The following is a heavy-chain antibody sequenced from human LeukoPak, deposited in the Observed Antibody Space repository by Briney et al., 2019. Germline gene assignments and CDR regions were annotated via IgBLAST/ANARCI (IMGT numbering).Heavy chain of an antibody. CDR3: LYGAGTNYYYYGMDV. CDR2: IIPIFGTA. CDR1: GGTFSSYA. Sequence: VASVKVSCKASGGTFSSYAISWVRQAPGQGLEWMGGIIPIFGTADYAQKFQGRVTITADKSTSTAYMDMSSLKSEDTAVYYCLYGAGTNYYYYGMDVWGKGTTVTVSS. V-gene: IGHV1-69*06. D-gene: IGHD3-10*01. J-gene: IGHJ6*04.